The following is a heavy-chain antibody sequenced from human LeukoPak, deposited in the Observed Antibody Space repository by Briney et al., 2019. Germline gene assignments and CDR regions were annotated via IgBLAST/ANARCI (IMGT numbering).Heavy chain of an antibody. CDR2: INSKTDGGTT. V-gene: IGHV3-15*01. Sequence: GGSLRLSCAASGFTFSNAWMSWVRQAPGKGLEWVGRINSKTDGGTTDYAAHVKGRFTISRDDSKNTLYLQMNSLKTEDTAVYYCSTEVGWGQGTLVTVSS. CDR1: GFTFSNAW. D-gene: IGHD3-10*01. J-gene: IGHJ4*02. CDR3: STEVG.